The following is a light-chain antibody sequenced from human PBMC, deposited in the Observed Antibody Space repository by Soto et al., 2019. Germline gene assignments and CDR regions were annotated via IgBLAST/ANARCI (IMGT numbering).Light chain of an antibody. CDR2: AAS. CDR3: QQSYISPWT. V-gene: IGKV1-39*01. CDR1: QNISTY. J-gene: IGKJ1*01. Sequence: DIQMTQSPSSLSASVGDRVTITCRASQNISTYLNWNHQKPGKAPKLLIYAASSLQSGVPSRFSGSGSGTDFTLTISSLQPEDFAAYFCQQSYISPWTFGQETKVEI.